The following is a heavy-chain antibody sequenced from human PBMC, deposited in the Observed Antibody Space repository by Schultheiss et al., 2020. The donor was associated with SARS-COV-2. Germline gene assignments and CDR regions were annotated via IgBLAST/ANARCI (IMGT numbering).Heavy chain of an antibody. Sequence: ASVKVSCKASGYTFTDYFFHWVRQAPGQGLEWMGRINPNSGGTNYAQNFQGRVTMTRDTSIGTAYMELGRLTSDDTAVYYCAREGGDWTGKWFDPWGQGTLVTVSS. J-gene: IGHJ5*02. D-gene: IGHD3/OR15-3a*01. CDR1: GYTFTDYF. CDR3: AREGGDWTGKWFDP. CDR2: INPNSGGT. V-gene: IGHV1-2*06.